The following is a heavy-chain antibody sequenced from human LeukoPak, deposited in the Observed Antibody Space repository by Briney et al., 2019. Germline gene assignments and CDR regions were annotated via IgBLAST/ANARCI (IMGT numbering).Heavy chain of an antibody. Sequence: PGGSLRLSCAASGFTFSSHAMSWVRQAPGKGLEWVSAISGSGGSTYYADSVKGRFTISRDNSKNTLYLQMNSLRAEDTAVYYCAKIPGSSWYDAPIDYWGQGTLVTVSS. J-gene: IGHJ4*02. CDR2: ISGSGGST. V-gene: IGHV3-23*01. CDR1: GFTFSSHA. CDR3: AKIPGSSWYDAPIDY. D-gene: IGHD6-13*01.